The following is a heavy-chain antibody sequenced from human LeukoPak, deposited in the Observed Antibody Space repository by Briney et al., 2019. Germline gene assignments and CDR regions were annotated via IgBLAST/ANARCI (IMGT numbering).Heavy chain of an antibody. V-gene: IGHV4-59*01. CDR3: ARVQYCSSTSCYRYYYYYMDV. CDR2: IYYSGNT. Sequence: SETLSLTCTVSGGSIDNYYWSWIRQPPGKGLEWIGYIYYSGNTYYIPSLESRVTISVDRSKNQFSLKLSSVTAADTAVYHCARVQYCSSTSCYRYYYYYMDVWGKGTTVTVSS. D-gene: IGHD2-2*01. J-gene: IGHJ6*03. CDR1: GGSIDNYY.